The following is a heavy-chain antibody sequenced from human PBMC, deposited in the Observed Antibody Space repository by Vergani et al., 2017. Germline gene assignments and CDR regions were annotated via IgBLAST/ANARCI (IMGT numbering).Heavy chain of an antibody. D-gene: IGHD6-13*01. V-gene: IGHV1-2*06. CDR2: INPNSGGT. CDR3: ARGKSSSWPYYYYYMDV. Sequence: QVQLVQSGAEVKKPGASVKVSCKASGYTFTGYYMHWVRQAPGQGLEWMGRINPNSGGTNYAQKFQGRVTMTRDTSISTAYMELSSLRADDTAVDYWARGKSSSWPYYYYYMDVGGKGTTVTVSS. CDR1: GYTFTGYY. J-gene: IGHJ6*03.